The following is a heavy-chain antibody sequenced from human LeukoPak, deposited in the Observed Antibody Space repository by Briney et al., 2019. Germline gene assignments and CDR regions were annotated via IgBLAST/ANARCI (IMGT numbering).Heavy chain of an antibody. J-gene: IGHJ4*02. Sequence: PSETLSLTCTVSGGSISSYYWSWIRQPPGKGLEWVSSISSSSSYIYYADSVKGRFTTSRDNAKNSLYLRMNSLRAEDTAVYYCARDGGFRDGFPYFDYWGQGTLVTVSS. CDR2: ISSSSSYI. CDR1: GGSISSYY. D-gene: IGHD5-24*01. CDR3: ARDGGFRDGFPYFDY. V-gene: IGHV3-21*01.